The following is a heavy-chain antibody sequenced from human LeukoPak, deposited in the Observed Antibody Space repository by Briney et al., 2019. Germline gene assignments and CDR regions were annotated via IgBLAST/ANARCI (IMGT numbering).Heavy chain of an antibody. J-gene: IGHJ4*02. CDR1: GFTFDDYA. Sequence: GGSLRLSCAASGFTFDDYAMHWVRQAPGKGLEWVSGISWNSGSIGYADSVKGRFTISRDNSKNTLYLQMNSLRAEDTASYYCAKERVGATTSLRFDYWGQGTLVTVSS. CDR3: AKERVGATTSLRFDY. V-gene: IGHV3-9*01. CDR2: ISWNSGSI. D-gene: IGHD1-26*01.